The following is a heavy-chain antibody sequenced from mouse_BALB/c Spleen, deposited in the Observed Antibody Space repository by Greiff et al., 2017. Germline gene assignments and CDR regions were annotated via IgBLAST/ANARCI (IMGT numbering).Heavy chain of an antibody. Sequence: QVQLKESGAELARPGASVKLSCKASGYTFTDYYINWVKQRTGQGLEWIGEIYPGSGNTYYNEKFKGKATLTADKSSSTAYMQLSSLTSEDSAVYFCARVGANWDGFAYWGQGTLVTVSA. V-gene: IGHV1-77*01. J-gene: IGHJ3*01. D-gene: IGHD4-1*01. CDR2: IYPGSGNT. CDR3: ARVGANWDGFAY. CDR1: GYTFTDYY.